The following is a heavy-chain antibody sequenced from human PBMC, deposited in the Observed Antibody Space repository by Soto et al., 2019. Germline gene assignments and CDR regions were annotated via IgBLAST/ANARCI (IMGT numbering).Heavy chain of an antibody. CDR2: IWYDGSNK. J-gene: IGHJ4*02. Sequence: GGSLRLSCAASGFSFSSYGMHWVRQAPGKGLEWVAVIWYDGSNKYYADSVKGRFTISRDNSKNTLYLQMNSLRAEDTAVYYCARDTQYGAAAGTLFDYWGQGTLVTVSS. D-gene: IGHD6-13*01. CDR1: GFSFSSYG. CDR3: ARDTQYGAAAGTLFDY. V-gene: IGHV3-33*01.